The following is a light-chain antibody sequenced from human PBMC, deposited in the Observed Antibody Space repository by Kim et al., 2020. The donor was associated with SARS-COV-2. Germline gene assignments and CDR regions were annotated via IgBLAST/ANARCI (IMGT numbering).Light chain of an antibody. CDR1: VLAKKY. CDR3: YSAADSNLV. Sequence: VSPGRTARFTCSGDVLAKKYARWFQRKPGQAPVLVIYKDRERPSGIPERFSGSTSGSTVTLTISGAQVEDEADYYCYSAADSNLVFGGGTQLTVL. J-gene: IGLJ2*01. CDR2: KDR. V-gene: IGLV3-27*01.